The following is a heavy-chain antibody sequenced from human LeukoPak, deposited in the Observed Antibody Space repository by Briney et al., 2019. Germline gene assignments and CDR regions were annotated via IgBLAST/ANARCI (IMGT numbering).Heavy chain of an antibody. CDR1: GGTFSSYA. CDR2: IIPILGIA. V-gene: IGHV1-69*04. CDR3: ARDIPWDCSGGSCSTDY. J-gene: IGHJ4*02. D-gene: IGHD2-15*01. Sequence: SVKVSCKASGGTFSSYAISWVRQAPGQGLEWMGGIIPILGIANYAQKFQGRVTITADKSTSTAYMELSSLRSEDTAVYYCARDIPWDCSGGSCSTDYWGQGTLVTVSP.